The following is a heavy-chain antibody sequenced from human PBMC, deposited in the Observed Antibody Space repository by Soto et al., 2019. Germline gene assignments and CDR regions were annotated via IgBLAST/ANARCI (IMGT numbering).Heavy chain of an antibody. D-gene: IGHD3-10*01. Sequence: EVQLLESGGGLVQPGGSLRLSCAASGFTFSSYAMSWVRQAPGKGLEWVSAISGSGGSTYYADSVKGRFTISRDNSKNTLYLQMNSLRAEDTAVYYCSKSGGRDYYYGMDVWGQGTTVTVSS. CDR3: SKSGGRDYYYGMDV. V-gene: IGHV3-23*01. J-gene: IGHJ6*02. CDR1: GFTFSSYA. CDR2: ISGSGGST.